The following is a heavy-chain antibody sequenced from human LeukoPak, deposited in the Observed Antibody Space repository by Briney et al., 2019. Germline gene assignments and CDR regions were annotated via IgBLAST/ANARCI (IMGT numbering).Heavy chain of an antibody. V-gene: IGHV4-34*01. Sequence: PSETLSLTCAVYGGSFSGYYWSWIRQPPGKGLEWIGEINHSGSNNYNPSLKSRVTISVDTSKDQFSLKLSSVTAADTAVYYCARGLWFGELRTWGQGTMVTVSS. D-gene: IGHD3-10*01. CDR1: GGSFSGYY. CDR2: INHSGSN. CDR3: ARGLWFGELRT. J-gene: IGHJ3*01.